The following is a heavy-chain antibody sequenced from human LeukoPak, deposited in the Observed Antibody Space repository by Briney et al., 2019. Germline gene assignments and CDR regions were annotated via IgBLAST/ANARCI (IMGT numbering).Heavy chain of an antibody. J-gene: IGHJ3*01. CDR3: AKHTGFLSGSSP. D-gene: IGHD1-26*01. CDR1: GFTFDDYA. Sequence: GGSLRLSCAASGFTFDDYAMHWVRRAPGKGLEWVSLISGDGGSTYYADSVKGRFTISRDNSKNSLYLQMNSLRTEDTALYYCAKHTGFLSGSSPWGQGTMVTVSS. V-gene: IGHV3-43*02. CDR2: ISGDGGST.